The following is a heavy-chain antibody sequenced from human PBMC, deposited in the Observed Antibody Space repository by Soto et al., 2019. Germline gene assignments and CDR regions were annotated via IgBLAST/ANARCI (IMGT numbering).Heavy chain of an antibody. CDR3: EKGKGVLLWFGEFDP. CDR1: GFTFSSYG. J-gene: IGHJ5*02. CDR2: ISYGGST. D-gene: IGHD3-10*01. Sequence: GGSLRLSCAASGFTFSSYGMHWVRQAPGKGLEWVAVISYGGSTYYADSVKGRFTISRDNSKNSLYLQMNSLRTEDTALYYCEKGKGVLLWFGEFDPWGQGALVTVSS. V-gene: IGHV3-30*18.